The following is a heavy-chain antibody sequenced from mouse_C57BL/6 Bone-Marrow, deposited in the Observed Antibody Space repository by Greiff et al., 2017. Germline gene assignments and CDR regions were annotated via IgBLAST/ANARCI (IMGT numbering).Heavy chain of an antibody. J-gene: IGHJ1*03. CDR3: ARKMTTVVEGYFDV. Sequence: VQLQQSGAELAKPGASVKLSCKASGYTFTSYWMHWVKQRPGQGLEWIGYLNPSSGYTKYNQKFKDKATLTEDKSSSTAYMQLSSLTYEDSAVYYCARKMTTVVEGYFDVWGTGTTVTVSS. CDR2: LNPSSGYT. V-gene: IGHV1-7*01. CDR1: GYTFTSYW. D-gene: IGHD1-1*01.